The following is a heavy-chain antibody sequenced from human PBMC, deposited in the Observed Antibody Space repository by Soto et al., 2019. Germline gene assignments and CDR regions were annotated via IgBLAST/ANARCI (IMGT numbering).Heavy chain of an antibody. Sequence: SETLSLTCAVSGYSISSGYYWGWIRQPPGKGLEWIGSIYHSGSTYYNPSLKSRVTISVDTSKNQFSLKLSSVTAADTAVYYCARAVGGYSYNWFDTWGQGTLVTVS. D-gene: IGHD3-22*01. J-gene: IGHJ5*02. CDR1: GYSISSGYY. V-gene: IGHV4-38-2*01. CDR2: IYHSGST. CDR3: ARAVGGYSYNWFDT.